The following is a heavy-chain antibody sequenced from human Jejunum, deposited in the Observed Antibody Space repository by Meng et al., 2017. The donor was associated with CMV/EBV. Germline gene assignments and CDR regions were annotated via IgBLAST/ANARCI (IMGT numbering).Heavy chain of an antibody. J-gene: IGHJ4*02. CDR3: ARDSIASALDY. Sequence: AASGFSFGVYSMNWVRQAPGKGLEWLAYIDSFSSTMYYTDSIQGRFTISRDNAKNSLYLQMNSLSAEDTAVYYCARDSIASALDYWGQGVLVTVSS. D-gene: IGHD6-13*01. V-gene: IGHV3-48*01. CDR1: GFSFGVYS. CDR2: IDSFSSTM.